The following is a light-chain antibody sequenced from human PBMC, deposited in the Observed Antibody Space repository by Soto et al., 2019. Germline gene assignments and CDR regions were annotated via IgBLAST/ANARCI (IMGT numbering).Light chain of an antibody. CDR2: GAS. CDR3: QQYGSSPRIS. Sequence: VWTQSPGTLALSPGERATLSCRASQSVSSSYLAWYQQKPGQAPRLLIYGASSRATGIPDRFIGSGSGTHFTLTISRLEPEDFALYYCQQYGSSPRISFGQGTRLEIK. V-gene: IGKV3-20*01. CDR1: QSVSSSY. J-gene: IGKJ5*01.